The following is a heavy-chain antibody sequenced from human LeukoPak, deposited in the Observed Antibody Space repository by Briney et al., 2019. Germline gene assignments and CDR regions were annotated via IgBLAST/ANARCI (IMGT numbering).Heavy chain of an antibody. D-gene: IGHD3-3*01. CDR3: AREQWGRFLEWLSDAFDI. Sequence: PGGSLRLSCAASGFTFSSYSMNWVRQAPGKGLEWVSYISSSSSTIYYADSVKGRFTISRDNAKNSLYLQMNSLRAEDTAVYYCAREQWGRFLEWLSDAFDIWGQGTMVTVSS. V-gene: IGHV3-48*01. CDR1: GFTFSSYS. CDR2: ISSSSSTI. J-gene: IGHJ3*02.